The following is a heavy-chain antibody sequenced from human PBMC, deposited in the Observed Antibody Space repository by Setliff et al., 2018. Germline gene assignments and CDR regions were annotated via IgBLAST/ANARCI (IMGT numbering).Heavy chain of an antibody. CDR1: GGSFSTYY. CDR3: AGRRLDYGGNLGAFDI. Sequence: PSETLSLTCAVYGGSFSTYYWIWIRQPPGKGLEWIGEINHSGSTNYNPSLKSRVTISVDTSKNQFSLKLSSVTAADTAVYYCAGRRLDYGGNLGAFDIWGQGTMVTVSS. CDR2: INHSGST. V-gene: IGHV4-34*01. J-gene: IGHJ3*02. D-gene: IGHD4-17*01.